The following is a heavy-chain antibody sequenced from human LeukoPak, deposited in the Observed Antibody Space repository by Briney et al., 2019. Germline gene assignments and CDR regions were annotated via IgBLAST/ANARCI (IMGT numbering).Heavy chain of an antibody. D-gene: IGHD5-24*01. J-gene: IGHJ4*02. CDR1: GGSISSSRW. CDR2: ISHSGST. CDR3: ARRNGYPRGRYFDY. Sequence: PSETLSLTCAVSGGSISSSRWWSWVRQPPGKGLEWIGEISHSGSTNYNPSLKSRVTISPDKSKNQFSLKLSSVTAADTAVYYCARRNGYPRGRYFDYWGQGTLVTVSS. V-gene: IGHV4-4*02.